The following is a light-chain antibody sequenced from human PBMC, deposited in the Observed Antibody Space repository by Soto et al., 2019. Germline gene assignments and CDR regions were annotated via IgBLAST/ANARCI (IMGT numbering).Light chain of an antibody. J-gene: IGKJ2*01. Sequence: DIVVTQSPGALSLSPGDRATLSCRASQSVSSSYLAWYQQKPGQPPRLLIYSASSRATGIPDRFSGSGSGTVFPLTISRRAPEVLGVYYCQNFSSSSYLFGQGTKLDIK. CDR2: SAS. V-gene: IGKV3-20*01. CDR3: QNFSSSSYL. CDR1: QSVSSSY.